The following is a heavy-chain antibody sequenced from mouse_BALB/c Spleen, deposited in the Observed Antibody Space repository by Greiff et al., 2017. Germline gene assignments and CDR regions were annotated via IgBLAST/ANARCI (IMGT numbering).Heavy chain of an antibody. D-gene: IGHD2-1*01. CDR2: ISSGGGST. V-gene: IGHV5-12-1*01. CDR3: ARRGDYGNYAWFAY. CDR1: GFAFSSYD. Sequence: EVKVVESGGGLVKPGGSLKLSCAASGFAFSSYDMSWVRQTPEKRLEWVAYISSGGGSTYYPDTVKGRFTISRDNAKNTLYLQMSSLKSEDTAMYYCARRGDYGNYAWFAYWGQGTLVTVSA. J-gene: IGHJ3*01.